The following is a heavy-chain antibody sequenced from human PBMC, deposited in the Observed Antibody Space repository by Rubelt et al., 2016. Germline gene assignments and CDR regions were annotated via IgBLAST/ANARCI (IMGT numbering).Heavy chain of an antibody. V-gene: IGHV1-69*01. CDR1: GGTFSSYA. CDR3: ARDFLEWSDAFDI. D-gene: IGHD3-3*01. J-gene: IGHJ3*02. Sequence: QVQLVQSGAEVKKPGSSVKVSCKASGGTFSSYAISWVRQAPGQGLEWMGGIIPIFGTANYAQKFQGRGTITADESTSSAYRALSSLRSEDTAVYYCARDFLEWSDAFDIWGQGTMVTVSS. CDR2: IIPIFGTA.